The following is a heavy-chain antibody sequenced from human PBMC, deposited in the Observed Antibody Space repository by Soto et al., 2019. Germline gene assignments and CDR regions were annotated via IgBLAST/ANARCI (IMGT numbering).Heavy chain of an antibody. CDR1: GYTFTSYG. J-gene: IGHJ6*02. D-gene: IGHD3-3*01. CDR2: ISAYNGNT. V-gene: IGHV1-18*01. CDR3: ARVRFLEWLLYGYYGMDV. Sequence: ASVKVSCKASGYTFTSYGISWVRQAPGQGLEWMGWISAYNGNTNYAQKLQGGVTMTTDTSTSTAYMELRSLRSDDTAVYYCARVRFLEWLLYGYYGMDVWGQGTTVTVSS.